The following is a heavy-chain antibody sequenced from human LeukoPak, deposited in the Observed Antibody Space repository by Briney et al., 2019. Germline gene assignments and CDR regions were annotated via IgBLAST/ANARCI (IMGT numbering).Heavy chain of an antibody. CDR2: IIPIFGIA. CDR1: GGTFSSYA. V-gene: IGHV1-69*04. J-gene: IGHJ6*02. CDR3: ARDLQISDYDFWSGLYGMDV. Sequence: GASVKVSCKASGGTFSSYAISWVRQAPGQGLEWVGRIIPIFGIANYAQKFQGRVTITADKSTSTAYMELSSLRSEDTAVYYCARDLQISDYDFWSGLYGMDVWGQGTTVTVSS. D-gene: IGHD3-3*01.